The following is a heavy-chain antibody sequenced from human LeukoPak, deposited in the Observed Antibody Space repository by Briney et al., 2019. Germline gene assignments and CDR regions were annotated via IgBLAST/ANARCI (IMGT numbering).Heavy chain of an antibody. D-gene: IGHD3-10*01. CDR1: GYSIGSGYD. CDR2: INYSGRP. V-gene: IGHV4-38-2*02. J-gene: IGHJ3*02. CDR3: ARDKSRTYGSADAFDI. Sequence: SETLSLTCSVSGYSIGSGYDWAWIRQPPGKGLEWIGSINYSGRPYYNPSLKSRVTISADTSKNQFSLKLSSVTAADTAVYYCARDKSRTYGSADAFDIWGQGTMVTVSS.